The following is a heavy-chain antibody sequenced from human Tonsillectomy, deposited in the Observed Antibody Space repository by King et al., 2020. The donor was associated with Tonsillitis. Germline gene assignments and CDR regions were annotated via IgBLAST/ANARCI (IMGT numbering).Heavy chain of an antibody. V-gene: IGHV3-74*01. CDR3: VREISNCVGYCLGY. CDR2: INTDGSGI. Sequence: VQLVESGGGLVQPGGSLRLSCAASGFTFSSSWMHWVRQAPGKGLVWVSRINTDGSGIGYGDSVKGRFTISRDNAKNTLYLQMNSLRVEDTAVYYCVREISNCVGYCLGYWGQGTLVTTSS. J-gene: IGHJ4*02. D-gene: IGHD2-21*01. CDR1: GFTFSSSW.